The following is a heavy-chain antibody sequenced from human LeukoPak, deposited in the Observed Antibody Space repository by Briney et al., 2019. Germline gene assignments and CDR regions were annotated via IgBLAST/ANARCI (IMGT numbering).Heavy chain of an antibody. CDR2: IYYSGST. D-gene: IGHD6-13*01. Sequence: SETLSLTCTVSGGSISSGGYYWSWIRQHPGKGLEWIGYIYYSGSTYYNPSLKSRVTISVDTSKNQFSLKLSSVTAADTAVYYCARGGIAAAFTFDYWGQGTLVTVSS. CDR3: ARGGIAAAFTFDY. V-gene: IGHV4-31*03. CDR1: GGSISSGGYY. J-gene: IGHJ4*02.